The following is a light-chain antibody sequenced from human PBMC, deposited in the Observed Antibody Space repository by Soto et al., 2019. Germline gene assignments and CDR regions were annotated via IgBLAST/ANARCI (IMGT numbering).Light chain of an antibody. CDR1: QSINSRY. J-gene: IGKJ3*01. Sequence: EIMLTQSPGTLSLSPGERATLSCRASQSINSRYLAWYQQKPGQAPRLLIFGASSRATGIPDRFSGSGSGTDFTLTISRLEPEDFSVYYCQQFGSSPGFTFGPGTKVDIK. CDR3: QQFGSSPGFT. V-gene: IGKV3-20*01. CDR2: GAS.